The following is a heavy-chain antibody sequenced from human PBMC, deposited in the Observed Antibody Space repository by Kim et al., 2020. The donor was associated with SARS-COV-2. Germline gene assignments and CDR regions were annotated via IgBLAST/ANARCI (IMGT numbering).Heavy chain of an antibody. V-gene: IGHV1-24*01. CDR3: ATGSATYYYDSSGPGRGGYYYYGMDV. Sequence: ASVKVSCKVSGYTLTELSMHWVRQAPGKGLEWMGGFDPEDGETIYAQKFQGRVTMTEDTSTDTAYMELSSLRSEDTAVYYCATGSATYYYDSSGPGRGGYYYYGMDVWGQGTTVTVSS. J-gene: IGHJ6*02. CDR2: FDPEDGET. CDR1: GYTLTELS. D-gene: IGHD3-22*01.